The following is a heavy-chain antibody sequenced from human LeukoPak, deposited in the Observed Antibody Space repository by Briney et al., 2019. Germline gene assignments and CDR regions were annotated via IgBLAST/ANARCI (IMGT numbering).Heavy chain of an antibody. CDR1: GFTFDDYA. V-gene: IGHV3-43*02. CDR3: TKEGPIPDIYYFDY. J-gene: IGHJ4*02. D-gene: IGHD2-2*02. Sequence: GGSLRLSCAASGFTFDDYAMHWVRPAPGKGLEWVSLISGDGGSTYYADSVKGRFTISRDNSKNSLYLQMNSLRTEDTALYYCTKEGPIPDIYYFDYWGQGTLVTVSS. CDR2: ISGDGGST.